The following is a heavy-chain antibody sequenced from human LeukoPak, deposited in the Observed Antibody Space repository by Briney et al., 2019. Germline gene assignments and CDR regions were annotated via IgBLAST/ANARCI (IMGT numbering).Heavy chain of an antibody. J-gene: IGHJ4*02. CDR3: ARDHRGYTDC. CDR2: TYYRSRWYN. D-gene: IGHD3-10*01. Sequence: SQTLSLTCAISGDSVSSNTAAWNWIRQSPSRGLEWLGRTYYRSRWYNDYAVSMRSRITINTDTSENQFSLQLDSVTPEDTALYYCARDHRGYTDCWGQGTLVTVSS. CDR1: GDSVSSNTAA. V-gene: IGHV6-1*01.